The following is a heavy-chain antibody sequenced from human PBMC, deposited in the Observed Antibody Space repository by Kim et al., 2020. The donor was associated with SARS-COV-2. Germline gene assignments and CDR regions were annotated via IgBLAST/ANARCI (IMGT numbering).Heavy chain of an antibody. Sequence: SETLSLTCTVSGGSISSSSYYWGWIRQPPGKGLEWIGSIYYSGSTYYNPSLKSRVTISVDTSKNQFSLKLSSVTAADTAVYYCARQRTSYGRLRLGGMDVWGQGTTVTVSS. J-gene: IGHJ6*02. CDR1: GGSISSSSYY. D-gene: IGHD4-17*01. CDR2: IYYSGST. CDR3: ARQRTSYGRLRLGGMDV. V-gene: IGHV4-39*01.